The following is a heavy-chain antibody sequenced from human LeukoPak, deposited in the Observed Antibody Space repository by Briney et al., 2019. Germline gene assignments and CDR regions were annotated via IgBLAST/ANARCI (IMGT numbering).Heavy chain of an antibody. CDR2: ISSSSSYR. Sequence: GGSLRLSCAATGFTFSRYSMNWVRQAPGKGLEWVSSISSSSSYRYYADSVKGRFTISRDNAKNSLHLQMNSLRTEDTAVYYCMSYAGRSDDYWGQGTLVTVSS. J-gene: IGHJ4*02. CDR3: MSYAGRSDDY. CDR1: GFTFSRYS. V-gene: IGHV3-21*01. D-gene: IGHD3-16*01.